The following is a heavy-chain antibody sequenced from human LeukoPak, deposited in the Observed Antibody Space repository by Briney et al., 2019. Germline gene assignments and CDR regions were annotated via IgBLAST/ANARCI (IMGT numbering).Heavy chain of an antibody. Sequence: ASVKVSCKASGYDITAHFMHWVRQAPGQGLEWLETIHPNGYSTTYAQRFQGRITMTRDTSTSTVNMDLSSLRSEDTAVYYCARETTAAGKNFDYWGQGTLVTVSS. V-gene: IGHV1-46*01. CDR2: IHPNGYST. CDR1: GYDITAHF. CDR3: ARETTAAGKNFDY. J-gene: IGHJ4*02. D-gene: IGHD4-11*01.